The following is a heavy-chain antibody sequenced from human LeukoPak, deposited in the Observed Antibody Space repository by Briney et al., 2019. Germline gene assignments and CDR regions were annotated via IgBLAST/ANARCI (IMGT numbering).Heavy chain of an antibody. V-gene: IGHV1-46*01. CDR2: INPSGGST. Sequence: ASVKVSCKASGYTFTSYYMHWVRQAPGQGLEWMGIINPSGGSTSYAQKFQGRVTITADESTSTAYMELSSLRSEDTAVYYCARATLPAGYYENYYYYYMDVWGKGTTVTISS. J-gene: IGHJ6*03. D-gene: IGHD3-9*01. CDR3: ARATLPAGYYENYYYYYMDV. CDR1: GYTFTSYY.